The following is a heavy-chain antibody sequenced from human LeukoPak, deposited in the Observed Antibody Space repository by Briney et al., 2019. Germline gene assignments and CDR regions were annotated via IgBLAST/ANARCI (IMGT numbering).Heavy chain of an antibody. D-gene: IGHD1-26*01. CDR1: GFTVSSNY. Sequence: GGSLRLSCAVSGFTVSSNYMGWVRPAPGKGLEWVTGIYKDGSTYYADSVKDRFTISRDNSKNSLYLQMNSLRAEDTAVYYCARERSIGSLDYWGQGTLVTVSS. J-gene: IGHJ4*02. V-gene: IGHV3-53*01. CDR2: IYKDGST. CDR3: ARERSIGSLDY.